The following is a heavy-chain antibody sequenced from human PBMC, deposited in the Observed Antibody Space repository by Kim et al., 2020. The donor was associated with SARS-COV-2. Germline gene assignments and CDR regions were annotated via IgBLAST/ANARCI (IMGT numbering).Heavy chain of an antibody. D-gene: IGHD6-6*01. J-gene: IGHJ5*02. Sequence: SETLSLTCTVSGGSISSNDWWSWVRQSPGKGLEWIGEIYHSGITTYSPSLKSRVTISVDKSKNQFSLKINSVTAADTAVYYCVRELDSRSSKHFDPWGQG. CDR1: GGSISSNDW. CDR2: IYHSGIT. CDR3: VRELDSRSSKHFDP. V-gene: IGHV4-4*02.